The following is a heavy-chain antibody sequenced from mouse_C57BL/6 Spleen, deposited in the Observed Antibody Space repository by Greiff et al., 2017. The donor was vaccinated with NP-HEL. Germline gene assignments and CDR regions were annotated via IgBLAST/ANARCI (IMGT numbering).Heavy chain of an antibody. Sequence: EVKLQESGGGLVQPKGSLKLSCAASGFTFNTYAMHWVRQAPGKGLEWVARIRSKRSNYATYYADSVKDRFTISRDDSQSMLYLQMNNLKTEYTAMYYCVGGAAYYSNYGDAMDYWGKGTSVTVSS. J-gene: IGHJ4*01. CDR2: IRSKRSNYAT. CDR3: VGGAAYYSNYGDAMDY. CDR1: GFTFNTYA. D-gene: IGHD2-5*01. V-gene: IGHV10-3*01.